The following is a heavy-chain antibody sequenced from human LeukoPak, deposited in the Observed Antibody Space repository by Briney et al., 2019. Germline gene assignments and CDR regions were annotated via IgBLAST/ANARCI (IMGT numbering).Heavy chain of an antibody. J-gene: IGHJ4*02. V-gene: IGHV3-74*01. CDR2: INSDGSST. CDR3: ARAEYGYPGGY. CDR1: GFTFSSYW. D-gene: IGHD4-17*01. Sequence: GSLRLSCAASGFTFSSYWMHWVRQAPGKGPVWVSRINSDGSSTSYADSVKGRFTISRDNAKNTLYPQMNSLRAEDTAVYYCARAEYGYPGGYWGQGTLVTVSS.